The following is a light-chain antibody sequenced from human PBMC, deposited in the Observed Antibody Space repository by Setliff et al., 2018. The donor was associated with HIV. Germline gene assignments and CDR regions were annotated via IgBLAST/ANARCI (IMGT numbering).Light chain of an antibody. CDR2: DVT. Sequence: QSALGQPPSVSGSPGQSVTISCSGTSRDIGTSDYVSWYQQHPGKAPRLIIYDVTERPSEVPDRFSGSKFDTTASLTISGLQDDDEADYFCCSNAARPTFYVFGTGTKV. CDR1: SRDIGTSDY. CDR3: CSNAARPTFYV. J-gene: IGLJ1*01. V-gene: IGLV2-11*01.